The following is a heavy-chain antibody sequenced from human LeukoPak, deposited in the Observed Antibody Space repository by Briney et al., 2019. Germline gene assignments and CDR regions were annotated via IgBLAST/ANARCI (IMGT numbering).Heavy chain of an antibody. CDR2: MTTNSGNR. CDR1: GSAFTSYG. CDR3: ARGPYSSGWYRHRAVNWFDP. J-gene: IGHJ5*02. V-gene: IGHV1-8*01. D-gene: IGHD6-19*01. Sequence: ASVKVSCKASGSAFTSYGINWVRHATGQGLEWVGLMTTNSGNRGYAHKYQGRVTMTRNTSISTAYMELSSLRSEDTAVYYCARGPYSSGWYRHRAVNWFDPWGQGTLVTVSS.